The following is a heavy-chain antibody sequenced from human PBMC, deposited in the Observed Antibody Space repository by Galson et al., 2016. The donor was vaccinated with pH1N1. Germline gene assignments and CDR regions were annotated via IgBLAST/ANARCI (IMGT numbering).Heavy chain of an antibody. J-gene: IGHJ4*02. CDR1: GFTFSSFA. CDR3: VKHDSSGFSHTRRLAY. V-gene: IGHV3-23*01. Sequence: SLRLSCAASGFTFSSFAMSWVRQAPGKGLEWVSAISASGESTFYADSVKGRFTISRDNSKNTLFLQMNTLRAEDTAGYYCVKHDSSGFSHTRRLAYWGQGTLVTVSS. CDR2: ISASGEST. D-gene: IGHD3-22*01.